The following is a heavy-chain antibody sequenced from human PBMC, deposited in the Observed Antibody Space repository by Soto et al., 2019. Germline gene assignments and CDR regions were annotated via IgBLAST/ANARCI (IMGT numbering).Heavy chain of an antibody. CDR2: IGTAGDT. V-gene: IGHV3-13*01. D-gene: IGHD3-9*01. CDR1: GFTFSSYD. Sequence: GGSLRLSCAASGFTFSSYDMHWVRQATGKGLEWVSAIGTAGDTYYPGSVKGRFTISRENAKNSLYLQMNSLRAGDTAVYYCARGGRTGMDYCYYYYGMDVWGQGTTVTVSS. CDR3: ARGGRTGMDYCYYYYGMDV. J-gene: IGHJ6*02.